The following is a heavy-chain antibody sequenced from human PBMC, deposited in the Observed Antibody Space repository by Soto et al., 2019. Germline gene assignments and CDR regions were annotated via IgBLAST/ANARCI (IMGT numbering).Heavy chain of an antibody. Sequence: QVQLVQSGAEVKTPGSSVKVSCKASGGTLSDYAISWVRQAPGQGLEWMGGIMPTVDSANYAQNFQGRLTISADEAASTGRLELRSLRSDDAVVYNGAVAAAPSIMGQGSSGMVSWGQ. CDR1: GGTLSDYA. J-gene: IGHJ6*01. V-gene: IGHV1-69*01. CDR2: IMPTVDSA. D-gene: IGHD2-15*01. CDR3: AVAAAPSIMGQGSSGMVS.